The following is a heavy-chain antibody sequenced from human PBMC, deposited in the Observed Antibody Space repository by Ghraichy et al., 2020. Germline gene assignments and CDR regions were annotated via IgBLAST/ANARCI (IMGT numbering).Heavy chain of an antibody. CDR1: RFTFNNYA. CDR3: ANGRFLAGHYYSMDV. V-gene: IGHV3-23*01. J-gene: IGHJ6*02. Sequence: LSLTCAAARFTFNNYAMTWVRQAPGKGLEWVSCISVSGDRTFYADSVKGRFTISRDNSKKMVNLQMNSLRVDDTAVYYCANGRFLAGHYYSMDVWGQGTTVTVSS. CDR2: ISVSGDRT. D-gene: IGHD3-3*01.